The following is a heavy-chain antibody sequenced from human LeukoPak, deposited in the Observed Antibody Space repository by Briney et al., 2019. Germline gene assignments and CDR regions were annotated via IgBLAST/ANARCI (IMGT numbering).Heavy chain of an antibody. CDR2: ISGSGGST. Sequence: GGSLRLSCAASGFTFSSYAMSWVRQAPGKGLEWVSAISGSGGSTYYADSVKGRFTISRDNAKNSLYLQLNSLRAEDTALYYCARDNPPDYWGQGTLVTVSS. J-gene: IGHJ4*02. V-gene: IGHV3-23*01. CDR3: ARDNPPDY. D-gene: IGHD1-14*01. CDR1: GFTFSSYA.